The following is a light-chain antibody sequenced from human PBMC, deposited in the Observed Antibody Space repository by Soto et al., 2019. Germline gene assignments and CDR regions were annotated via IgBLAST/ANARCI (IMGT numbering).Light chain of an antibody. V-gene: IGKV3D-15*01. CDR3: NQYNDWPRMYT. CDR1: QSVGKN. CDR2: GAS. Sequence: EIVMTQSPATLSVSPGDRATLSCRASQSVGKNLAWYQQKPGQAPRLLVYGASTRATDIPPRFSGSGSGTEFSLTISSLQSEDFAVYYCNQYNDWPRMYTFGQGTTV. J-gene: IGKJ2*01.